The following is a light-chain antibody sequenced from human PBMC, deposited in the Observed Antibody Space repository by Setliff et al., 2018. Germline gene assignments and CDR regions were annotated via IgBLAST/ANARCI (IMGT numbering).Light chain of an antibody. Sequence: SALAQPASVSGSPGQSITISCTGTSSDVGGYNYVSWYQQHPGKAPKLMIYDVSNRPSGVSNRFSGSKSGNTASLTISGLQAEDEADYYCSTYTSSSTPCVFGGGTRSPS. CDR3: STYTSSSTPCV. J-gene: IGLJ2*01. V-gene: IGLV2-14*01. CDR2: DVS. CDR1: SSDVGGYNY.